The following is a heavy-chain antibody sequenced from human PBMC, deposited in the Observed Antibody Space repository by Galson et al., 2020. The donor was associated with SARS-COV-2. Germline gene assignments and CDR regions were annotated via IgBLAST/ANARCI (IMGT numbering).Heavy chain of an antibody. J-gene: IGHJ4*02. D-gene: IGHD1-1*01. V-gene: IGHV6-1*01. CDR2: TYYRSKWYN. CDR1: GDSVSTDIAA. Sequence: SQTLSLTCAISGDSVSTDIAAWNWIRQSPSRGLEWLGRTYYRSKWYNGYATSVGSRIIINPDTSKNQFSLQLNSVTPEATAVYYCARNCGTGTSGCDYLGQGTLVTVSS. CDR3: ARNCGTGTSGCDY.